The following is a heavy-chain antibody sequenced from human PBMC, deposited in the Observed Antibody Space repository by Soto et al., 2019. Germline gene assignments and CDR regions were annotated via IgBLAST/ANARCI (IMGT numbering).Heavy chain of an antibody. Sequence: QVQLVQSGAEVKKPGSSVKVSCKASGGTFRNYPINWVRQAPGQGLEWMGSILPIIDIPDYAQNFQARLTXTXHXPTSTAYMDLSSLRSEDTAMYFCARGPLVVLTYFHSCGQGTLVTVSS. J-gene: IGHJ4*02. D-gene: IGHD2-2*01. CDR2: ILPIIDIP. CDR3: ARGPLVVLTYFHS. V-gene: IGHV1-69*02. CDR1: GGTFRNYP.